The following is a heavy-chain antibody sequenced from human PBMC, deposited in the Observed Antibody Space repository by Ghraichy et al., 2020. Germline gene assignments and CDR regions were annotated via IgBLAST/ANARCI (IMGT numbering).Heavy chain of an antibody. CDR1: GFTFSNAW. CDR3: TRGGGIAVAVVY. CDR2: IKSKTDGGTT. J-gene: IGHJ4*02. Sequence: GGSLRLSCAASGFTFSNAWMSWVRQAPGKGLEWVGRIKSKTDGGTTDYAAPVKGRFTISRDDSKNTLYLQMNSLKTEDTAVYYCTRGGGIAVAVVYWGQGTLVTVSS. D-gene: IGHD6-19*01. V-gene: IGHV3-15*01.